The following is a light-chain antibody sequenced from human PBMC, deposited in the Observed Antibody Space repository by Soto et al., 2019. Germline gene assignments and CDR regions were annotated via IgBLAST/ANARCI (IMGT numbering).Light chain of an antibody. Sequence: DTVMTQSPLSLPVTPGEPASISCRSSQSLLHSNGYNYLDWYLQKPVQSPQLLIYLGSNRASGVPDRFSGSGSGTDFTLKISRVESEDVGVYYCMQALQTPPTFGQGTKLEIK. CDR2: LGS. CDR3: MQALQTPPT. V-gene: IGKV2-28*01. CDR1: QSLLHSNGYNY. J-gene: IGKJ1*01.